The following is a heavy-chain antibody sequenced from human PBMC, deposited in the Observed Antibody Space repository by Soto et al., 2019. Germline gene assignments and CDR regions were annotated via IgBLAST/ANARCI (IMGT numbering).Heavy chain of an antibody. CDR1: GYTFTDHY. D-gene: IGHD4-17*01. CDR3: ARGRTVNFYGMDV. CDR2: INPHSGDT. J-gene: IGHJ6*02. V-gene: IGHV1-2*02. Sequence: QVQLVQSGAAVKKPGASVKVSYVASGYTFTDHYIHWVRQAPGQGLEWMGWINPHSGDTTYAQKFQGRVTLTRDTSISTAYMELSRLRSADTAVYYCARGRTVNFYGMDVWGQGTTVTVSS.